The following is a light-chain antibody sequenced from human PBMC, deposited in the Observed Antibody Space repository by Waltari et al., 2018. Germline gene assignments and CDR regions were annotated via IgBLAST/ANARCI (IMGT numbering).Light chain of an antibody. Sequence: EIVMTQSPATLSVSPGERATLSCRASQSISTNLAWYQQKPGQAPRLLIYGASTRATGFPARFSGGGFGTEFTLTISSLRSEDFAVYYCQHYHNWPPITFGQGTRLEIK. CDR2: GAS. J-gene: IGKJ5*01. V-gene: IGKV3-15*01. CDR3: QHYHNWPPIT. CDR1: QSISTN.